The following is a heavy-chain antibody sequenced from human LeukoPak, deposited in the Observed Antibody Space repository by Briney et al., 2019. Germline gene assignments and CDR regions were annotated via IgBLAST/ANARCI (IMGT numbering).Heavy chain of an antibody. Sequence: GGSLRLSCAASGFTFSSYAMSWVRQAPEKGLEWVSAISGSGGSTYYADSVKGRFTISRDNSKNTLYLQMNSLRAEDTAVYYCAKDPYSSSSSDYWGQGTLVTVSS. CDR3: AKDPYSSSSSDY. D-gene: IGHD6-6*01. J-gene: IGHJ4*02. V-gene: IGHV3-23*01. CDR2: ISGSGGST. CDR1: GFTFSSYA.